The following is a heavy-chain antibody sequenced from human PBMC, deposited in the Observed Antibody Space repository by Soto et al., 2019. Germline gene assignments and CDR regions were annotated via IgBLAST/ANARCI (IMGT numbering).Heavy chain of an antibody. Sequence: PGRSLRLSCVASGFTFDDYPIHWVRQTPGKGLEWVSGLTWNGEVLGYADSVKGRFTISRDNAKNSLYLEMNSLRPEETALYYCVKDSESSGYLTHLDYWGQGTLVTVSS. J-gene: IGHJ4*02. CDR2: LTWNGEVL. V-gene: IGHV3-9*01. CDR1: GFTFDDYP. CDR3: VKDSESSGYLTHLDY. D-gene: IGHD3-22*01.